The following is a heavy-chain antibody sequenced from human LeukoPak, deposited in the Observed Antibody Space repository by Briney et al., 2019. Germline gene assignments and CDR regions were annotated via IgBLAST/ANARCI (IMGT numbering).Heavy chain of an antibody. J-gene: IGHJ4*02. CDR3: AKDINWFAGIVVVPAVDY. V-gene: IGHV3-30*02. D-gene: IGHD2-2*01. CDR1: GFTFSSYG. Sequence: PGGSLRLSCAASGFTFSSYGMHWVRQAPGKGLEWVAFIRYDGSNKYYADSVKGRFTISRDNSKNTLYLQMNSPRAEDTAVYYCAKDINWFAGIVVVPAVDYWGQGTLVTVSS. CDR2: IRYDGSNK.